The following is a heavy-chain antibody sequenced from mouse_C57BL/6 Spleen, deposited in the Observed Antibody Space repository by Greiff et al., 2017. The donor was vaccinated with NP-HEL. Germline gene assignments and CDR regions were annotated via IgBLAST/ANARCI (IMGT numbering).Heavy chain of an antibody. CDR3: GRRGLLLAMDY. J-gene: IGHJ4*01. CDR2: ISSGSSTI. V-gene: IGHV5-17*01. CDR1: GFTFSDYG. Sequence: EVQVVESGGGLVKPGGSLKLSCAASGFTFSDYGMHWVRQAPEKGLEWVAYISSGSSTIYYADTVKGRFTISRDNARNTLFLQMTSLRSEDTAMYCCGRRGLLLAMDYWGQGTSVTVSS. D-gene: IGHD2-3*01.